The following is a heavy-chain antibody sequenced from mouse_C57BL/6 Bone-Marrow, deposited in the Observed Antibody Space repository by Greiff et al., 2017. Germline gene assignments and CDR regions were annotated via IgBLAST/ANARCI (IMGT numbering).Heavy chain of an antibody. V-gene: IGHV7-1*01. D-gene: IGHD4-1*01. CDR1: GFTFSDFY. J-gene: IGHJ1*03. CDR3: ARELTGTEWYFDV. CDR2: SRNKANDYTT. Sequence: EVKLVESGGGLVQSGRSLRLSCATSGFTFSDFYMEWVRQAPGKGLEWIAASRNKANDYTTEYSASVKGRFIVSRDTSQSILYLQMNALRAEDTAIYYCARELTGTEWYFDVWGTGTTVTVSS.